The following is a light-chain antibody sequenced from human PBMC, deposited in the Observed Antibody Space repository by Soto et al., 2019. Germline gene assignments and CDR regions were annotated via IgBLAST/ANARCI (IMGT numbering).Light chain of an antibody. CDR2: AAS. CDR1: SAISSS. V-gene: IGKV1-27*01. Sequence: DVQMTQSPSSLSASVGEWVTITCRTRSAISSSLAWYQQKPGKVPKLLIYAASTLHAGVQSRFSGSGSGTFFTLTINILQPEDVATYYCQKYNSAPNTFGRGTRLEIK. CDR3: QKYNSAPNT. J-gene: IGKJ2*01.